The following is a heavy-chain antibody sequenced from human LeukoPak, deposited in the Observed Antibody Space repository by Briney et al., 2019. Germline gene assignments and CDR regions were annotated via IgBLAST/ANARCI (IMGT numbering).Heavy chain of an antibody. J-gene: IGHJ4*02. V-gene: IGHV3-33*01. CDR1: GFTFRTYG. CDR3: ASSSGWYLSSDY. CDR2: IWYDGSDI. D-gene: IGHD6-19*01. Sequence: GGSLRLSCAASGFTFRTYGMHWVRQAPGKGLEWVAVIWYDGSDIYHADSVKGRFTISRDNSKNMLYLQMNSLRAEDTAVYYCASSSGWYLSSDYWGQRTLVTVSS.